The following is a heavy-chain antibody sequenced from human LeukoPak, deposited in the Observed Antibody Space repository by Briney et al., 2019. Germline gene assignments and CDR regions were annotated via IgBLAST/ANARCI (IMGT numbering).Heavy chain of an antibody. CDR1: GYTFTSYD. CDR2: ISAYNGNT. J-gene: IGHJ2*01. CDR3: ARVLPNWYFDL. Sequence: ASVKVSCKASGYTFTSYDINWVRQAPGQGLEWMGWISAYNGNTNYAQKLQGRVTMTTDTSTSTAYMELRSLRSDDTAVYYCARVLPNWYFDLWGRGTLVTVSS. D-gene: IGHD2-2*01. V-gene: IGHV1-18*01.